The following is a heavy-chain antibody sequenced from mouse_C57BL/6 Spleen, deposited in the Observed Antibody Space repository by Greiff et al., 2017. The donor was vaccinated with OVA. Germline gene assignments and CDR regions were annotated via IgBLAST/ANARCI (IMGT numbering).Heavy chain of an antibody. CDR3: ARDRGYYDYDRFAY. CDR1: GFTFSSYA. V-gene: IGHV5-4*01. Sequence: DVMLVESGGGLVKPGGSLKLSCAASGFTFSSYAMSWVRQTPEKRLEWVATISDGGSYTYYPDNVKGRFTISRDNAKNNLYLQMSHLKSEDTAMYYCARDRGYYDYDRFAYWGQGTLVTVSA. D-gene: IGHD2-4*01. CDR2: ISDGGSYT. J-gene: IGHJ3*01.